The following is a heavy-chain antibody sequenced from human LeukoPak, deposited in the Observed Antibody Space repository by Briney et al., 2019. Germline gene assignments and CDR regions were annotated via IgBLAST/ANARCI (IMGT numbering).Heavy chain of an antibody. CDR2: VCYSGST. CDR1: GGSVSTSSYC. CDR3: ARAADYYDKVKWFDP. J-gene: IGHJ5*02. Sequence: PSETLSLTCTVSGGSVSTSSYCWGWIRQPPGKGLEWIGSVCYSGSTYYSPSLKSRVTISVDTSKTQFSLKLSSVTAADTAVYYCARAADYYDKVKWFDPWGQGTLVTVSS. V-gene: IGHV4-39*07. D-gene: IGHD3-22*01.